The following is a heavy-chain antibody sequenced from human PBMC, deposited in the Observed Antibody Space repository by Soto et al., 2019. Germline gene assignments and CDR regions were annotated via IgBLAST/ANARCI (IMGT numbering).Heavy chain of an antibody. CDR3: AKGNYGSGTYYNYFEY. D-gene: IGHD3-10*01. Sequence: EVQLLKSGGGLVQPGGSLRLSCAASGFTFSNYGMSWVRQAPGKGLEWVSGISGSGSRTYYADSVKGRFTISRDISKNTVDLQVNSLRAEDTAVYYCAKGNYGSGTYYNYFEYWGQGTLVTVSS. V-gene: IGHV3-23*01. CDR2: ISGSGSRT. CDR1: GFTFSNYG. J-gene: IGHJ4*02.